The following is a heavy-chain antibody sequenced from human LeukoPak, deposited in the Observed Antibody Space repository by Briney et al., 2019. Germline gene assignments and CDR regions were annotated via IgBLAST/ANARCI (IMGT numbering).Heavy chain of an antibody. CDR3: AREIVVVPAAPNWFDP. CDR2: IKQDGSET. V-gene: IGHV3-7*01. D-gene: IGHD2-2*01. J-gene: IGHJ5*02. CDR1: GFTFSSYW. Sequence: PGGSLRLSCAASGFTFSSYWMSWVRQAPGKGLEWVANIKQDGSETYYVDSVKGRFTISRDNAKNSLYLQMNSLRAEDTAVYYCAREIVVVPAAPNWFDPWGQGTLVTVSS.